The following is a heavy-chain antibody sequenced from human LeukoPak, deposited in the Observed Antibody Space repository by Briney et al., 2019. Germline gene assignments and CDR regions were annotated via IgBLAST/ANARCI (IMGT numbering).Heavy chain of an antibody. CDR1: GGSISSYY. Sequence: SETLSLTCTVSGGSISSYYWSWIRQPPGKGLEWIGYIYYSGSTNYNPSLKSRVTISVDTSRNQFSLKLSSVTAADTAVYYCARNNYYGSGSYYNYYYYGMDVWGQGTTVTVSS. CDR2: IYYSGST. CDR3: ARNNYYGSGSYYNYYYYGMDV. V-gene: IGHV4-59*01. D-gene: IGHD3-10*01. J-gene: IGHJ6*02.